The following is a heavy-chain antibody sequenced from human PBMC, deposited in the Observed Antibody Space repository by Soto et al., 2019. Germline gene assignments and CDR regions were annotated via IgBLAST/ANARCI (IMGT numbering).Heavy chain of an antibody. CDR3: ARSQGPFWYFDY. V-gene: IGHV3-11*01. Sequence: PGGSLRLSCAASGFTFSDYYMSWIRQAPGKGLVWVSYISSSGTPIYYEDSMKGRFTISRDNAKNELYLQMSRLSAEDTAFYYRARSQGPFWYFDYWGQGILVTVSS. J-gene: IGHJ4*02. CDR2: ISSSGTPI. CDR1: GFTFSDYY.